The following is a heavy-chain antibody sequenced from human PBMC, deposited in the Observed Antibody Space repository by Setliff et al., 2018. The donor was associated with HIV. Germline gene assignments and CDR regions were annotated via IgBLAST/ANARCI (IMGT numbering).Heavy chain of an antibody. D-gene: IGHD4-17*01. Sequence: GGSLRLSCAAFGFTFSNYGMHWVRQAPGKGLEWVAFLRFDGSNKSYGDSVKGRFTISRDNSKNTLYVQMNSLRAEDTAVYYCARGSASSPPNDYGEPSALNVWGKGTTVTVSS. CDR2: LRFDGSNK. CDR3: ARGSASSPPNDYGEPSALNV. V-gene: IGHV3-30*02. CDR1: GFTFSNYG. J-gene: IGHJ6*04.